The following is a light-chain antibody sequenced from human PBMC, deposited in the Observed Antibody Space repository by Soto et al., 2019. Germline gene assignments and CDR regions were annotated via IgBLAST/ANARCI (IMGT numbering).Light chain of an antibody. CDR2: KAS. J-gene: IGKJ5*01. CDR1: QSISSW. CDR3: QQYGDSPRT. Sequence: IQMTQSPSTLSSSVGDRVTITCRASQSISSWLAWYQQKPGKAPKLLIYKASSLESGVPSRFSGSGSGTDFTLTIARLEPEDFAVYYCQQYGDSPRTFGQGTRLEIK. V-gene: IGKV1-5*03.